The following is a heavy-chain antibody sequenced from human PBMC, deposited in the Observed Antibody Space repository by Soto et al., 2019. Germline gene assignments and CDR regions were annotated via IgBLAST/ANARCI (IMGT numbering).Heavy chain of an antibody. J-gene: IGHJ3*02. D-gene: IGHD6-6*01. CDR1: GYTFTGYY. CDR2: INPNSGGT. V-gene: IGHV1-2*04. CDR3: ATSGSSSPRFDAFDI. Sequence: GASVKVSCKASGYTFTGYYMHWVRQAPGQGLEWMGWINPNSGGTNYAQKFQGWVTMTRDTSISTAYMELSRLRSDDTAVYYCATSGSSSPRFDAFDIWGQGTMVTVS.